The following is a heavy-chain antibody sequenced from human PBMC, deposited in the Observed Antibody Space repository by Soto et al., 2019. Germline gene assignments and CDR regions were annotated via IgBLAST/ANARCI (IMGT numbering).Heavy chain of an antibody. V-gene: IGHV3-15*01. D-gene: IGHD3-22*01. Sequence: GGSLRLSCAASGFTFSNAWMAWVRQAPGQGLVWVGRIKSKTDGGTADYAAPVRGRFTISRDDSKDTLYLQMSSLKTEDTAVYYCTTDAYYDTSGYWFWGQGTPVTVSS. CDR1: GFTFSNAW. J-gene: IGHJ4*02. CDR2: IKSKTDGGTA. CDR3: TTDAYYDTSGYWF.